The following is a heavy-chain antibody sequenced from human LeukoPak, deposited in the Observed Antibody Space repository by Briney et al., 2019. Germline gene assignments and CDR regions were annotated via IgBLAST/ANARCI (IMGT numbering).Heavy chain of an antibody. D-gene: IGHD5-18*01. CDR1: GGSISSYY. CDR2: IYYDGST. CDR3: AREGRYRYGYNEYHLYMDI. V-gene: IGHV4-59*12. J-gene: IGHJ6*03. Sequence: PSETLSLTCTVSGGSISSYYWSWIRQSPGKGLEWIGYIYYDGSTNYNPSLRGRATISVDTPKNQFSLKLSSVTAAETAVYYCAREGRYRYGYNEYHLYMDIWGKGTTVTVS.